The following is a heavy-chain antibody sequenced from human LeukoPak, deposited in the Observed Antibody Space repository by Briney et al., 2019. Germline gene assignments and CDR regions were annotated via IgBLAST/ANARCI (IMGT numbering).Heavy chain of an antibody. Sequence: GGSLRLSCAASGFTFDDYAMHWVRQAPGKGLEWVSLISWDGGSTYYADSVKGRFTISRDNSKNSLYLQMNSLRAEDTALYYCAKDQSSSTSWTPDYWGQGTLVTVSS. J-gene: IGHJ4*02. CDR2: ISWDGGST. D-gene: IGHD2-2*01. CDR3: AKDQSSSTSWTPDY. V-gene: IGHV3-43D*03. CDR1: GFTFDDYA.